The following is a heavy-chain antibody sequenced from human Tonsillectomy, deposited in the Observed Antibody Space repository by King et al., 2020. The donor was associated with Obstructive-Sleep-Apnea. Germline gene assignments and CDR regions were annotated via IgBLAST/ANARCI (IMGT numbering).Heavy chain of an antibody. J-gene: IGHJ4*02. D-gene: IGHD4-17*01. CDR1: GFTFSTYE. CDR2: IAYDGSDN. V-gene: IGHV3-30*04. Sequence: VQLVESGGGVVQPGRSLRLSCAASGFTFSTYEMPWVRQAPGKGLEWGAVIAYDGSDNYNSDSVKVRLTTSRYNSKNTLSLQMNSLTTEDTAVFYCATYGDYPGSSFDYWGQGTLVTVSS. CDR3: ATYGDYPGSSFDY.